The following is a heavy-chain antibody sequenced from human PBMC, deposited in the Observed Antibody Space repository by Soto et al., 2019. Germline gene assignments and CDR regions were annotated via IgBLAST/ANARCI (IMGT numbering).Heavy chain of an antibody. CDR2: ISYDGSNK. CDR1: GFTFSSYA. J-gene: IGHJ4*02. Sequence: GGSLRLSCAASGFTFSSYAMHWVRQAPGKGLEWVAVISYDGSNKYYADSVKGRFTISRDNSKKTLYLQMNSLRAEDTAVYYCARDLVDYWGQGTLVTVSS. V-gene: IGHV3-30-3*01. CDR3: ARDLVDY.